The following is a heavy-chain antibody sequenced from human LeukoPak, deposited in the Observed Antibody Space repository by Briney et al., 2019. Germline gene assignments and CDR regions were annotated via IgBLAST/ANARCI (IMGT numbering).Heavy chain of an antibody. CDR2: ISRSGGST. CDR1: GFTFSSYA. V-gene: IGHV3-23*01. D-gene: IGHD6-19*01. CDR3: AKEVDSGWALKNFDY. Sequence: GGSLRLSCAASGFTFSSYAMSWVRQAPGKGLEWVSGISRSGGSTYYADSVKGRFTISRDNSKNTLYLQMNSLRAEDTAVYYCAKEVDSGWALKNFDYWGQGTLVTVSS. J-gene: IGHJ4*02.